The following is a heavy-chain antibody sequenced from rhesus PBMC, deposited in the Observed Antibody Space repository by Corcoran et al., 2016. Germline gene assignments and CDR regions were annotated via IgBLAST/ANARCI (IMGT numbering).Heavy chain of an antibody. Sequence: QVQLQESGPGVVKASETLSLTCAVSGGTISSGSSFWSWIRQPTGKGLEWIGGSYSNSESTNYSPSLKSRVTISKDTSKNQFSLKLSSVTATDTAVYYCATSSVAATSVDYWGQGVLVTVSS. J-gene: IGHJ4*01. CDR1: GGTISSGSSF. CDR2: SYSNSEST. D-gene: IGHD4-29*01. V-gene: IGHV4S12*01. CDR3: ATSSVAATSVDY.